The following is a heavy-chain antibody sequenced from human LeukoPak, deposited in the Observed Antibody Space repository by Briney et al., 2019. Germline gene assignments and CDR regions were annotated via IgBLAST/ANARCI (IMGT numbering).Heavy chain of an antibody. CDR2: IYYSGST. D-gene: IGHD6-19*01. J-gene: IGHJ1*01. CDR3: ARGTYSSGWYRTAEYFQH. V-gene: IGHV4-59*12. Sequence: PSETLSLTCTVSGGSISSYYWSWIRQPPGKGLEWIGYIYYSGSTNYNPSLKSRVTISVDTSKNQFSLKLSSVTAADTAVYYCARGTYSSGWYRTAEYFQHWGQGTLVTVSS. CDR1: GGSISSYY.